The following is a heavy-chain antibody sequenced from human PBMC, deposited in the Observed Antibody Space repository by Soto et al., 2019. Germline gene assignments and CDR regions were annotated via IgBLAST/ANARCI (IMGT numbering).Heavy chain of an antibody. CDR3: ARLRGSCYPGGWFDP. D-gene: IGHD2-15*01. Sequence: LSLTCAVYGGSFSGYYWSWIRQPPGKGLEWIGEINHSGSTNYNPSLKSRVTISVDTSKNQFSLKLSSVTAADTAVYYCARLRGSCYPGGWFDPWGQGTLVTVSS. CDR2: INHSGST. V-gene: IGHV4-34*01. CDR1: GGSFSGYY. J-gene: IGHJ5*02.